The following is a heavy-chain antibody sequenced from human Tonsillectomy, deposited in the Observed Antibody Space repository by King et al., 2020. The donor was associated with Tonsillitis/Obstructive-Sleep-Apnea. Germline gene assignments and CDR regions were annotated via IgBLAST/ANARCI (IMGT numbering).Heavy chain of an antibody. Sequence: QLVQSGAEVKKPGASVKVYCKASGYTFTNYAVYWIRQAPGQSLEWMGWINPGSGNTKYSQKFQGRLSIIRDTSANTAYMELSGLRSEDTAVYFCGRDRQGVDYWGQGTLVSVSS. CDR2: INPGSGNT. CDR3: GRDRQGVDY. J-gene: IGHJ4*02. CDR1: GYTFTNYA. V-gene: IGHV1-3*01.